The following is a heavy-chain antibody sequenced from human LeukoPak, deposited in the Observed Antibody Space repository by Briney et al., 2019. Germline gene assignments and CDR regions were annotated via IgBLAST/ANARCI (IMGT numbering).Heavy chain of an antibody. CDR2: IYTSGIT. CDR1: GVSISSGSYF. CDR3: ARPSAGGYADAFDI. Sequence: SQTLSLTCSVSGVSISSGSYFWSWIRQPAGKGLEWIGRIYTSGITNYNPSLKSRVTISLDTSKNQFSLKLSSVTAADTAVYYCARPSAGGYADAFDIWGQGTMVTVSS. D-gene: IGHD5-12*01. V-gene: IGHV4-61*02. J-gene: IGHJ3*02.